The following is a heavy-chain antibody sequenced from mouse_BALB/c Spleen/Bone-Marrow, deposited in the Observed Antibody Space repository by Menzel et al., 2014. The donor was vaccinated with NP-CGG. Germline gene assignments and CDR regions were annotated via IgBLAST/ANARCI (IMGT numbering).Heavy chain of an antibody. Sequence: QVQLQQSGAELVKPGASVKLSCKASGFTFTSYWMHWVKQRPGQGLEWIGEINPSNGRPNYNGKFKYKATLTVDKSSRTAYMHLSSLRSEDSAVYYCARTIATLYYAMDYWGQGTSVTVSS. CDR1: GFTFTSYW. CDR2: INPSNGRP. J-gene: IGHJ4*01. CDR3: ARTIATLYYAMDY. V-gene: IGHV1S81*02.